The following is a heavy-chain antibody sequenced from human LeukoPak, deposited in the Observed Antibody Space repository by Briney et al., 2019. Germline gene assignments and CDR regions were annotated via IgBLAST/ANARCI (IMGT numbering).Heavy chain of an antibody. CDR1: GFTFSTYW. Sequence: GGSLRLSCAASGFTFSTYWMHWVRQAPGKGLVWVSHINTVGSRTDCTDSVKGRFTVSRDNAKNTLYLQMNSLRAEDTAVYYCAFGTVSQSFNHWGQGTLVTVSS. CDR2: INTVGSRT. D-gene: IGHD3-10*01. J-gene: IGHJ4*02. V-gene: IGHV3-74*01. CDR3: AFGTVSQSFNH.